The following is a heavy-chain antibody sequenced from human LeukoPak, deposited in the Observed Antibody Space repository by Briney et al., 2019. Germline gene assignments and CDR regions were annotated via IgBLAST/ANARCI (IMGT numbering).Heavy chain of an antibody. Sequence: PPETLSLTCTVSGVSISTYFWSWIRQPVGKGLEWIGRIYTSGTTYYNPSLKSRVIMSVDTSKNQFSLKLSSVTAADSAVYYCARDRVDSSGYYYYYGMDVWGQGTTVTVSS. CDR1: GVSISTYF. CDR2: IYTSGTT. CDR3: ARDRVDSSGYYYYYGMDV. J-gene: IGHJ6*02. V-gene: IGHV4-4*07. D-gene: IGHD3-22*01.